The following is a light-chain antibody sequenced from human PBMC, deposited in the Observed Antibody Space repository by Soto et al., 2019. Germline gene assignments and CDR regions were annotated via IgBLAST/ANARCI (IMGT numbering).Light chain of an antibody. V-gene: IGLV2-23*01. Sequence: QSALTQPASVSGSPGQSITISCTGTSSDIGTYNLVSWYQQHPGKAAKVMIYEDSKRPAGVSDRFTGSKSGNTASLTVSGLQAGDEADYYCCSYAGSNSPYVFATGTKVTVL. J-gene: IGLJ1*01. CDR3: CSYAGSNSPYV. CDR1: SSDIGTYNL. CDR2: EDS.